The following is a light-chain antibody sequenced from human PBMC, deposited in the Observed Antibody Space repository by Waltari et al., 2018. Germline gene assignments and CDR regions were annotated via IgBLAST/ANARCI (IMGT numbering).Light chain of an antibody. CDR2: DVT. CDR3: SSYINSSTRV. CDR1: SSDVGGYNY. V-gene: IGLV2-14*03. J-gene: IGLJ1*01. Sequence: QSALTQPASVSGSPGQSITISCTGTSSDVGGYNYVSWYQQHPGKAPTLIIYDVTNRPSGVSKRFSGSKSGNTASLTISVLQAEDEADYYCSSYINSSTRVFGTGTKVTVL.